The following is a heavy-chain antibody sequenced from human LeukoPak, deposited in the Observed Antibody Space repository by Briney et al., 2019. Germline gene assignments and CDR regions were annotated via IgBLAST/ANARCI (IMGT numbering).Heavy chain of an antibody. V-gene: IGHV3-7*01. CDR1: GFTFTTYF. Sequence: PGGSLRLSCAASGFTFTTYFMSWVRQAPGKGLEWVANIKQDGSEKNYVDSVKGRFTISRDNAKNTLYLQMNSLRAEDTAVYYCAELGITMIGGVWGKGTTVTISS. J-gene: IGHJ6*04. CDR3: AELGITMIGGV. CDR2: IKQDGSEK. D-gene: IGHD3-10*02.